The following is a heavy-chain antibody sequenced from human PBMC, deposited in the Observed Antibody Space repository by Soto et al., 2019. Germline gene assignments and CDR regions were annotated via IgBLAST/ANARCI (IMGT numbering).Heavy chain of an antibody. CDR1: GFTFSSYG. CDR2: ISYDGSNK. Sequence: LRLSCSASGFTFSSYGMHWVRQAPGKGLEWVAVISYDGSNKYYADSVKGRFTISRDNSKNTLYLQMNSLRAEDTAVYYCAKGRGLRYYDSSGYQYYFDYWGQGTLVTVSS. CDR3: AKGRGLRYYDSSGYQYYFDY. D-gene: IGHD3-22*01. V-gene: IGHV3-30*18. J-gene: IGHJ4*02.